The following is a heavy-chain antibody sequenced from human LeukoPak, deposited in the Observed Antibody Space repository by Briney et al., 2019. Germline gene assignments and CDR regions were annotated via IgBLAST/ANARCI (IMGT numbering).Heavy chain of an antibody. V-gene: IGHV3-23*01. Sequence: GGSLRLSCDASGFTVNSYAMNWVRQAPGKGLEWVSVISASGDNTYYADSVKGRFTISRDDSKNTVYLQMNGLRADDTAVYHCAKGGRRHYGDYVAFWGQGTLVTVSS. CDR1: GFTVNSYA. CDR3: AKGGRRHYGDYVAF. D-gene: IGHD4-17*01. CDR2: ISASGDNT. J-gene: IGHJ4*02.